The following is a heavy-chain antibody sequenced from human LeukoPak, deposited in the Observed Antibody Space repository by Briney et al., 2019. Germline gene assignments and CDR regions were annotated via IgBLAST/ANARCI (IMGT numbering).Heavy chain of an antibody. D-gene: IGHD5-18*01. CDR2: IYYSGGT. J-gene: IGHJ4*02. CDR3: ARTIQLWLNPTFDY. Sequence: GSLRLSCAASGFTFSSYAMSWVRQAPGKGLEWIGSIYYSGGTYYNPSLKSRVTISVDTSKNQFSLKLSSVTAADTAVYYCARTIQLWLNPTFDYWGQGTLVTVSS. V-gene: IGHV4-38-2*01. CDR1: GFTFSSYA.